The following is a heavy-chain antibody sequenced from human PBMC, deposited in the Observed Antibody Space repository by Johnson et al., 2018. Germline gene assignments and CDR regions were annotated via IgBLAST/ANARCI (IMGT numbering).Heavy chain of an antibody. Sequence: QVQLVQSGAEVKKPGSSVKVSCKASGYTFTSYDINWVRQATGQGLEWMGWMNPNSGNTGYAQKFQGRVTMTSNTSISTAYMELSSLRSEDTAVYYCAGGLGGSYYYYMDVWGKGTTVTVSS. V-gene: IGHV1-8*01. J-gene: IGHJ6*03. CDR3: AGGLGGSYYYYMDV. CDR2: MNPNSGNT. D-gene: IGHD3-16*01. CDR1: GYTFTSYD.